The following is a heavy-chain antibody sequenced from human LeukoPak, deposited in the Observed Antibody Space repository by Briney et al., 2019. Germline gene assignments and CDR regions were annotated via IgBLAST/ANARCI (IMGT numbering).Heavy chain of an antibody. J-gene: IGHJ3*01. V-gene: IGHV3-21*01. CDR3: ATYIRAPFDF. CDR1: GFTFSSYS. Sequence: GGSLRLSCAASGFTFSSYSMNWVRQAPGKGLEWVSSITSSSYIYYADSVKGRFTISKDNAKNSLHLQMNSLRAEDTGIYYCATYIRAPFDFWGQGTMVTVSS. CDR2: ITSSSYI.